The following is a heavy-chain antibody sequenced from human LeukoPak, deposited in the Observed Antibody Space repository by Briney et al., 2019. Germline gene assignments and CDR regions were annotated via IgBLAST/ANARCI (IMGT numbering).Heavy chain of an antibody. V-gene: IGHV4-34*01. CDR2: INHSGST. CDR1: GGSFSGYY. Sequence: SETLSLTCAVYGGSFSGYYWSWIRQPPGKWLEWIGEINHSGSTNYNPSLKSRVTISVDTSKNQFSLKLSSVTAADTAVYYCAKDPMGLGDYWGQGTLVTVSS. D-gene: IGHD2-8*01. CDR3: AKDPMGLGDY. J-gene: IGHJ4*02.